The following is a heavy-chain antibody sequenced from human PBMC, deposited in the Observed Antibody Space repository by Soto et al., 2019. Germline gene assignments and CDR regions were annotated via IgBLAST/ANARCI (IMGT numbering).Heavy chain of an antibody. CDR1: GGSISSSSYY. D-gene: IGHD2-21*02. Sequence: SETLSLTCTVSGGSISSSSYYWGWIRQPPGKGLEWIGGTYYSGSTYYNPSLKSRVTISVDTSKIQFSLKLSSVTAADTAVYDCARHPLCGGDCYFPDYWGQGTLVTVSS. V-gene: IGHV4-39*01. CDR3: ARHPLCGGDCYFPDY. J-gene: IGHJ4*02. CDR2: TYYSGST.